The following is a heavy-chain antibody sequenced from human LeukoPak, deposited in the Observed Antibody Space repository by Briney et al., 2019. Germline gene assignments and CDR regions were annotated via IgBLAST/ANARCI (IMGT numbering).Heavy chain of an antibody. D-gene: IGHD3-3*01. V-gene: IGHV4-39*01. J-gene: IGHJ4*02. CDR3: ATHNFWSGLFDF. CDR1: RGSITSSSSY. CDR2: IHYSGSA. Sequence: PSETLSLTCTVSRGSITSSSSYWGWVRQPPGKGLDCIGSIHYSGSAYYNPSLKSRVTISVDTSKNHFSLKLSSVTAADTAVYYCATHNFWSGLFDFWGQGTLVTVSS.